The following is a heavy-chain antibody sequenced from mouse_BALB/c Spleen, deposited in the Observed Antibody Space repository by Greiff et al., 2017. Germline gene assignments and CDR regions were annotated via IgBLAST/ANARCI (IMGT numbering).Heavy chain of an antibody. CDR1: GYAFTNYW. V-gene: IGHV1-63*01. Sequence: QVHVKQSGAELVRPGTSVKISCKASGYAFTNYWLGWVKQRPGHGLEWIGDIYPGSGNTYYNEKFKGKATLTADKSSSTAYMQLSSLTSEDSAVYFCARKGGSSPFAYWGQGTLVTVSA. CDR3: ARKGGSSPFAY. J-gene: IGHJ3*01. D-gene: IGHD1-1*01. CDR2: IYPGSGNT.